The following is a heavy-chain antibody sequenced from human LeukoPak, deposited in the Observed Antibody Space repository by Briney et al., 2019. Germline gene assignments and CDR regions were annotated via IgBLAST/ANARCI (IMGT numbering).Heavy chain of an antibody. CDR1: GYTFTGYG. Sequence: GASVKVSCRASGYTFTGYGISWVRQAPGQGPEWMGCIRGYNGNTNYAQKLQGRVTITTDTATRTAYMELRSLRSDDTAVYYCARDLDGSGSYYTDYWGQGTLVTVS. CDR2: IRGYNGNT. D-gene: IGHD3-10*01. V-gene: IGHV1-18*01. CDR3: ARDLDGSGSYYTDY. J-gene: IGHJ4*02.